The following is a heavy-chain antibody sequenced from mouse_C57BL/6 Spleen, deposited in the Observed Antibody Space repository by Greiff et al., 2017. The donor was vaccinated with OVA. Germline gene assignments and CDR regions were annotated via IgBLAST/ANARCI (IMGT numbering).Heavy chain of an antibody. J-gene: IGHJ2*01. V-gene: IGHV1-81*01. CDR2: IYPRSGNT. Sequence: VKLMESGAELARPGASVKLSCKASGYTFTSYGISWVKQRTGQGLEWIGEIYPRSGNTYYNEKFKGKATLTADKSSSTAYMELRSLTSEDSAVYFCARWEAVKDYWGQGTTLTVSS. CDR1: GYTFTSYG. D-gene: IGHD2-2*01. CDR3: ARWEAVKDY.